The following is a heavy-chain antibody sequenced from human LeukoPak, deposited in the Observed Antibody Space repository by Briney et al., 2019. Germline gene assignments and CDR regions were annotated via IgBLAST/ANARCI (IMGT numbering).Heavy chain of an antibody. V-gene: IGHV4-59*01. CDR1: GDSISSSW. J-gene: IGHJ4*02. CDR3: AGDSRGGGPDFDY. Sequence: SETLSLTCTVSGDSISSSWWAWIRQPPGEGLEWIGYIFYSGTPTSYNPSLRSRVTISIDTSRNQFSLKLSSVTAADTAVYYCAGDSRGGGPDFDYWGPGTLITVSS. CDR2: IFYSGTPT. D-gene: IGHD3-16*01.